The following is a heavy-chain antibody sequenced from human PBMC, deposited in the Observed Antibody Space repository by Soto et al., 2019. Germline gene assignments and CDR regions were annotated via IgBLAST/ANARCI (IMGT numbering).Heavy chain of an antibody. Sequence: EVQLLASGGGLVQHGGSLRLSCAASGFTFSSYAMSWGRQSPGKGLEWVSAISGSGGSTYYADSVKGRFTIYRDNSKNTLYLQMNSLRAEDTAVYYCAKDLIPGNQQYDFLSGFGDGMDVWGQGTTVTVSS. V-gene: IGHV3-23*01. CDR2: ISGSGGST. CDR3: AKDLIPGNQQYDFLSGFGDGMDV. J-gene: IGHJ6*02. D-gene: IGHD3-3*01. CDR1: GFTFSSYA.